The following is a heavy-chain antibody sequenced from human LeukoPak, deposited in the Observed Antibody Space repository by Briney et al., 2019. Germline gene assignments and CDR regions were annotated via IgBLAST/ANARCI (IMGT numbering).Heavy chain of an antibody. CDR1: GGSISSSSYY. D-gene: IGHD3-3*01. CDR3: ARGAVTIFRGNWFDP. J-gene: IGHJ5*02. V-gene: IGHV4-39*01. CDR2: VYYSGST. Sequence: PSETLSLTCTVSGGSISSSSYYWGWIRQPPGKGLEWIGSVYYSGSTYYNPSLKSRVTISVDTTKNQFSLKLSSVTAADTAVYYFARGAVTIFRGNWFDPWGQGTLVTVSS.